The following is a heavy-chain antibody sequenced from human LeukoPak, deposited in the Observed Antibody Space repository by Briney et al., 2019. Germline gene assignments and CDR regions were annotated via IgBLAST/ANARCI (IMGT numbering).Heavy chain of an antibody. CDR2: IIPIFGTA. CDR1: GGTFSSYA. D-gene: IGHD3-22*01. CDR3: ASDSSGPGAPYYYYGMDV. J-gene: IGHJ6*02. Sequence: ASVKVSCKASGGTFSSYAISWVRQAPGQGLEWMGGIIPIFGTANYAQKFQGRVTITADESTSTAYMELSSLRSEDTAVYYCASDSSGPGAPYYYYGMDVWGQGTTVTVPS. V-gene: IGHV1-69*13.